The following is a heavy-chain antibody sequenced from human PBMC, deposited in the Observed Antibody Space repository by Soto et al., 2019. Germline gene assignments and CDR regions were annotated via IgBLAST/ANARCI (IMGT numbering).Heavy chain of an antibody. CDR2: ISKSDYT. J-gene: IGHJ4*02. V-gene: IGHV3-21*01. CDR1: GFAFNNYG. Sequence: GGSLRLSCTVSGFAFNNYGINWVRQAPGKGLEWVSSISKSDYTYYSDSVKGRFAISRDNAKSSVSLQMNTLGVEDTAVYYCAREDSIIIPAVSDFWGQGTLVTVSS. CDR3: AREDSIIIPAVSDF. D-gene: IGHD2-2*01.